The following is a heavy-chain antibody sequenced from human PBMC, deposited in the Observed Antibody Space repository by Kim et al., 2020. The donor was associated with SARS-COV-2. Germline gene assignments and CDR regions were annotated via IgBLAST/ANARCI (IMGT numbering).Heavy chain of an antibody. V-gene: IGHV1-69*13. Sequence: SVKVSCKASGGTFSSYAISWVRQAPGQGLEWMGGIIPIFGTANYAQKFQGRVTITADESTSTAYMELSSLRSEDTAVYYCAREYDHGSRWLGSYYDYVWGSYRHMGLDYWGQGTLVTVSS. CDR1: GGTFSSYA. J-gene: IGHJ4*02. CDR3: AREYDHGSRWLGSYYDYVWGSYRHMGLDY. D-gene: IGHD3-16*02. CDR2: IIPIFGTA.